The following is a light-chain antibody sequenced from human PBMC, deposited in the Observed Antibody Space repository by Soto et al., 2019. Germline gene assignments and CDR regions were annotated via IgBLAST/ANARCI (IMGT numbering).Light chain of an antibody. J-gene: IGKJ1*01. CDR2: DAS. Sequence: EIVLTQSPATLSLSPGERATLSCRASQSVSSYLAWYQQKPGQAPRLLIYDASNRATGIPARFSGSGSGTAFTLTISGLEPEDFAVYYCQQRSNWPPETFGQGTKVDIK. CDR1: QSVSSY. CDR3: QQRSNWPPET. V-gene: IGKV3-11*01.